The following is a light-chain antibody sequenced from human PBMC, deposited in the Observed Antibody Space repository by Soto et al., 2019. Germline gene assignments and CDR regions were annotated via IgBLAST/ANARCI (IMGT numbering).Light chain of an antibody. CDR2: GNS. V-gene: IGLV1-40*01. J-gene: IGLJ1*01. CDR1: SSNIGAGHD. Sequence: QLVLTQPPSVSGAPGQRVTISCTGSSSNIGAGHDVHWYQQLPGAAPKLLIYGNSIRPSGVPDRFSGSKSGTSASLAITGLQAEDEADYYCQSYDSSLSGLDVFGTGTKLTVL. CDR3: QSYDSSLSGLDV.